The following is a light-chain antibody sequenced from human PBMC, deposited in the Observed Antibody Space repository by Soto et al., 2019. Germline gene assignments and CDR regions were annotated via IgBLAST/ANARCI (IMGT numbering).Light chain of an antibody. J-gene: IGKJ1*01. Sequence: EIVLTQSPGTLSLSPGERATLSCRASQSVISSYLAWYQQKPGQAPRLLIYGASSRATGIPDRFSGSGSGTDLTLNISIMEPEEFAVYYCQQYGRSPWTFGQGTKVEIK. CDR2: GAS. V-gene: IGKV3-20*01. CDR3: QQYGRSPWT. CDR1: QSVISSY.